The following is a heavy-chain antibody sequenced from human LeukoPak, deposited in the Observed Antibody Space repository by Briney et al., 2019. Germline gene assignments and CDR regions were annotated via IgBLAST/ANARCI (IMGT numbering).Heavy chain of an antibody. CDR3: ARVRAVAGSFHYYYHMDV. CDR2: IYTSGST. V-gene: IGHV4-4*07. CDR1: GGSISSYY. D-gene: IGHD6-19*01. Sequence: SETLSLTCTVSGGSISSYYWSWIRQPAGKGLEWIGRIYTSGSTNYNPSLKSRVTMSIDTSKNQFSLKLSSVTAADTAVYYCARVRAVAGSFHYYYHMDVWGKGTTVTVSS. J-gene: IGHJ6*03.